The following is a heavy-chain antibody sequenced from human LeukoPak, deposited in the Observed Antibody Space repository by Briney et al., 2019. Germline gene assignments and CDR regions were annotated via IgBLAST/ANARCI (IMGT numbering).Heavy chain of an antibody. CDR3: ARLYCSSTSCYRPYNWFDP. CDR1: GFSLSTSGVG. D-gene: IGHD2-2*01. Sequence: SGPTLVNPTQTLTLTCTFSGFSLSTSGVGVGWIRQPPGKALEWLALIYWNDDKRYSPSLKSRLTITKDTSKNQVVLTMTNMDPVDTATYYCARLYCSSTSCYRPYNWFDPWGKGTLVTVSP. V-gene: IGHV2-5*01. CDR2: IYWNDDK. J-gene: IGHJ5*02.